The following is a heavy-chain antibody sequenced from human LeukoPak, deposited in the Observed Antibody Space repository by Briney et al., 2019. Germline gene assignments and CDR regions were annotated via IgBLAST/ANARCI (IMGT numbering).Heavy chain of an antibody. CDR3: AKTLTVAGKDDAFDI. CDR1: GFTFSSYS. V-gene: IGHV3-21*01. CDR2: ISGSSSYI. Sequence: GGSLRLSCAASGFTFSSYSMTWVRQAPGKGLEWVSSISGSSSYIYYADSVKGRFTISRDNAKNSLYLQMNSLRAEDTAVYYCAKTLTVAGKDDAFDIWGQGTMVTVSS. D-gene: IGHD6-19*01. J-gene: IGHJ3*02.